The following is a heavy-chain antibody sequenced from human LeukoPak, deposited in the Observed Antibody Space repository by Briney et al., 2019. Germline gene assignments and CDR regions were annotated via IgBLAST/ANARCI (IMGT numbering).Heavy chain of an antibody. D-gene: IGHD2-21*01. CDR1: GFTFRSHA. CDR3: AKDFRIGYSAYFDY. J-gene: IGHJ4*02. CDR2: IYENGGTT. V-gene: IGHV3-23*01. Sequence: TGGSLRLSCVGSGFTFRSHAMSWVRQAPEKGLEFVSGIYENGGTTYYADSVKGRFSISRDNSKNTLYLQMDSLRGEDTAVYYCAKDFRIGYSAYFDYWGQGALVTASS.